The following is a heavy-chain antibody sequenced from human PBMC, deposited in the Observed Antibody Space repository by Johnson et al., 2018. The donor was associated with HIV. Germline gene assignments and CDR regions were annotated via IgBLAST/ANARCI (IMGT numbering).Heavy chain of an antibody. CDR1: GFTFSSYA. V-gene: IGHV3-30*04. Sequence: QVQLVESGGGVVQPGRSLRLSCASSGFTFSSYAMHWVRQAPGKGLEWVAIIRYDVTKKYYADSVKGRFTISRDNFKNTLYLQMNSLRAEDTAVYYCAKGGSAVAVAFDIWGQGTMVTVSS. CDR3: AKGGSAVAVAFDI. J-gene: IGHJ3*02. D-gene: IGHD6-19*01. CDR2: IRYDVTKK.